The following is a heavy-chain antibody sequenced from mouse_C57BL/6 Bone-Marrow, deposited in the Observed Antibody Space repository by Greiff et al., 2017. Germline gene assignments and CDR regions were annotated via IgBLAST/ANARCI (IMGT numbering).Heavy chain of an antibody. V-gene: IGHV1-4*01. J-gene: IGHJ3*01. CDR1: GYTFTSYT. CDR3: ARFTTVVARGFAY. Sequence: QVQLLQSGAELARPGASVKMSCKASGYTFTSYTMHWVKQRPGQGLEWIGYINPSSGYTKYNQKFKDKATLTADKSSSTAYMQLSSLTSEDSAVYYCARFTTVVARGFAYWGKGTLVTVSA. D-gene: IGHD1-1*01. CDR2: INPSSGYT.